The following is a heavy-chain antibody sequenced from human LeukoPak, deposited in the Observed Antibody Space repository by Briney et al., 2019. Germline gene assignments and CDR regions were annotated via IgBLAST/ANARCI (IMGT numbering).Heavy chain of an antibody. D-gene: IGHD6-19*01. CDR2: IFDSGYT. Sequence: SQTLSLTCTVSGGSITGGGYSWNWIRQQPGKGLEWIGYIFDSGYTNYNPSLRSRLSISIDTSKNQFYLRLNSVTAADTAVYFCSVWGIWFDPWGPGTLVAVSS. J-gene: IGHJ5*02. CDR1: GGSITGGGYS. CDR3: SVWGIWFDP. V-gene: IGHV4-31*03.